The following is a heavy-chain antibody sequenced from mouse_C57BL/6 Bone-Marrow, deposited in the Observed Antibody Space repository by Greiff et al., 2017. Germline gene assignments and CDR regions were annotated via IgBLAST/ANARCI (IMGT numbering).Heavy chain of an antibody. CDR1: GYTFTDYE. Sequence: VHLVESGAELVRPGASVTLSCKASGYTFTDYEMHWVKQTPVHGLEWIGAIDPETGGTAYNQKFKAKAILTADKSSSTAYMELRSLTSEDSAVYYCTRWILLYYFAYWGQGTTRTGSS. V-gene: IGHV1-15*01. J-gene: IGHJ2*01. CDR3: TRWILLYYFAY. CDR2: IDPETGGT.